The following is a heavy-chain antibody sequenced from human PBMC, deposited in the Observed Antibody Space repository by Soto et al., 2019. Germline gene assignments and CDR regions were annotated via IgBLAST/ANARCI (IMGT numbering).Heavy chain of an antibody. V-gene: IGHV4-59*08. CDR2: IYYSGST. Sequence: SETLSLTCTVSGGSISGNYWSWIRQPPGRGLEWIGYIYYSGSTYVSPSLKSRVTMSVDTSENQFFLKLRSVTAADTAVYYCARTPIGYCSGGTCSNWFDPWGQG. J-gene: IGHJ5*02. D-gene: IGHD2-15*01. CDR3: ARTPIGYCSGGTCSNWFDP. CDR1: GGSISGNY.